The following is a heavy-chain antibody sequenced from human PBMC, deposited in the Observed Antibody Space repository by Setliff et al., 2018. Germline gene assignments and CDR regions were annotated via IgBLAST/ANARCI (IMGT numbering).Heavy chain of an antibody. V-gene: IGHV1-18*01. CDR3: AREPGTYMGNDGFDV. Sequence: GASVKVSCKTSGYTFTTYGISWLRQAPGQGLEWMGWISVYSGDASYVQKFQGRVTMTADTSTSTVYMELSSLTSADTAVYFCAREPGTYMGNDGFDVWGQGTVVTVSS. CDR1: GYTFTTYG. D-gene: IGHD1-7*01. CDR2: ISVYSGDA. J-gene: IGHJ3*01.